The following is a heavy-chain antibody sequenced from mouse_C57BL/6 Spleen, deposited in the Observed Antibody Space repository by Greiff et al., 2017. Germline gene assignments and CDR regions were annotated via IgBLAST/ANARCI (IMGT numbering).Heavy chain of an antibody. CDR1: GYTFTSYW. CDR2: IDPNSGGT. J-gene: IGHJ3*01. V-gene: IGHV1-72*01. Sequence: VQLQQPGAELVKPGASVKLSCKASGYTFTSYWMHWVKQRPGRGLEWIGRIDPNSGGTKYNEKFKSKATLTVDKPSSTAYMQLSSLTSEDSAVYYCAMDYGSSYGAWFAYWGQGTLVTVSA. CDR3: AMDYGSSYGAWFAY. D-gene: IGHD1-1*01.